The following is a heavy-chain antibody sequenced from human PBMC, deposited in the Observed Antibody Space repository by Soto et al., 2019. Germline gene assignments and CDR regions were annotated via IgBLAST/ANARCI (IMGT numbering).Heavy chain of an antibody. CDR2: IIPIFGTA. Sequence: GASVKVSCKASGYTFTSYGISWVRQAPGQGLEWMGGIIPIFGTANYAQKFQGRVTITADESTSTAYMELSSLRSEDTAVYYCARTRGYSYGPRYDYWGQGTLVTVSS. CDR3: ARTRGYSYGPRYDY. V-gene: IGHV1-69*13. D-gene: IGHD5-18*01. J-gene: IGHJ4*02. CDR1: GYTFTSYG.